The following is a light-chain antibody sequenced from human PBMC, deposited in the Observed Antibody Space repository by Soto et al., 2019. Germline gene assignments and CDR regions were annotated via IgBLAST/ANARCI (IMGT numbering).Light chain of an antibody. CDR1: QSISTY. Sequence: DIQMTQSPSSLSASVGDRVTITCRASQSISTYLNWYQQKPGKAPKLLIYGASSLQSGVPSGFSGTGSGTDFTLTISSLQPEDFATYYCQQSHSTSWTFGQGTKVELK. J-gene: IGKJ1*01. CDR2: GAS. V-gene: IGKV1-39*01. CDR3: QQSHSTSWT.